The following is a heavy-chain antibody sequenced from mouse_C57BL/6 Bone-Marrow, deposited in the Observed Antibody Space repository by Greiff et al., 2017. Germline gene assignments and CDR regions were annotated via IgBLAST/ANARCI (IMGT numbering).Heavy chain of an antibody. D-gene: IGHD2-4*01. J-gene: IGHJ4*01. CDR1: GFTFSDYY. V-gene: IGHV5-16*01. CDR3: ARAYYDYDGYAMDY. CDR2: INYDGSST. Sequence: EVQLLESEGGLVQPGSSMKLSCTASGFTFSDYYMAWVRQVPEKGLEWVANINYDGSSTYYLDSLKSRFIISRDNAKNILYLQMSSLKSEDTATYYCARAYYDYDGYAMDYWGQGTSVTVSS.